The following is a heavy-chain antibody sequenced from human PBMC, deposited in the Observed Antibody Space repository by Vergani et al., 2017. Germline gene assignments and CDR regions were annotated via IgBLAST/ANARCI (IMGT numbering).Heavy chain of an antibody. V-gene: IGHV4-31*03. CDR3: ARQKDYYMDV. CDR2: IYYSGTT. Sequence: QVQLQESGPGLVKASQTLSLTCSVSGAYVGSGGHYWGSVRHRPGLGLDWIGYIYYSGTTYYNPSLESRLTISLDNSENHLSLKLTSVTAADTAVYYCARQKDYYMDVWGKGATVTVS. CDR1: GAYVGSGGHY. J-gene: IGHJ6*03.